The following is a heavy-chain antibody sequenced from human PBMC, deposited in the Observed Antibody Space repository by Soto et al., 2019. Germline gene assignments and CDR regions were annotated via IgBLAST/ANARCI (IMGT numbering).Heavy chain of an antibody. J-gene: IGHJ5*02. CDR3: SKSDRYVNWFDP. CDR2: IIPIFGTA. Sequence: SVKVSCKASGRTFSSYAISWVRQAPGQGLEWMGGIIPIFGTANYAQKFQGRVTITADESTSTAYMELRSLRSEDTAVYYCSKSDRYVNWFDPWGQGTLVTVSS. D-gene: IGHD1-20*01. V-gene: IGHV1-69*13. CDR1: GRTFSSYA.